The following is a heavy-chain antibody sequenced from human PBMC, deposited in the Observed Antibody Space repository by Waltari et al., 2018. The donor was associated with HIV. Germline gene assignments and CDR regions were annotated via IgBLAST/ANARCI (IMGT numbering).Heavy chain of an antibody. CDR3: AKVGYYDSSGYYFQH. V-gene: IGHV3-23*01. J-gene: IGHJ1*01. CDR2: ISGSGGST. CDR1: GFTFRSYA. D-gene: IGHD3-22*01. Sequence: EVQLLESGGGLVQPGGSLRLSCAASGFTFRSYALRLVRPAPGKGLEWVSAISGSGGSTYYADSVKGRFTISRDNSKNTLYLQMNSLRAEDTAVYYCAKVGYYDSSGYYFQHWGQGTLVTVSS.